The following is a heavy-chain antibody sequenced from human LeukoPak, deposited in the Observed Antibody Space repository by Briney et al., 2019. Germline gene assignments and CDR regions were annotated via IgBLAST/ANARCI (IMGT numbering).Heavy chain of an antibody. D-gene: IGHD4-17*01. J-gene: IGHJ4*02. Sequence: GRSLRLSCAASGFTFDDYAMHWVRQAPGKGLEWVSGISWNSGSIGYADSVKGRFTISRDNAKNSLYLQMNSLRAEDTALYYCAKDKSYGDYEGGSFDYWGQGTLVTVSS. CDR3: AKDKSYGDYEGGSFDY. V-gene: IGHV3-9*01. CDR2: ISWNSGSI. CDR1: GFTFDDYA.